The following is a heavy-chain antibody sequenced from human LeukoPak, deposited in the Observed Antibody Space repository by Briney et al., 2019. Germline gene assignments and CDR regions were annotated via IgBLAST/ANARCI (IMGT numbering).Heavy chain of an antibody. D-gene: IGHD6-13*01. V-gene: IGHV4-4*07. Sequence: PSETLSLTCTISGGSISSYYWSWIRQSAGNGLEWIGRIYTSGSITYNPSLKSRVTLSLDTSKNQFSLKLGSVTAADTAVYYCARRHSSSWYFDYWGQGTLVTVSS. CDR3: ARRHSSSWYFDY. CDR2: IYTSGSI. CDR1: GGSISSYY. J-gene: IGHJ4*02.